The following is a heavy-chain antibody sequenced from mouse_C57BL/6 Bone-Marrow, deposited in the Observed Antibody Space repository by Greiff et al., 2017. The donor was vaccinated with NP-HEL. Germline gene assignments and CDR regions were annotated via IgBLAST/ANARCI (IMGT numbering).Heavy chain of an antibody. V-gene: IGHV1-55*01. Sequence: QVQLQQPGAELVKPGASVKMSCKASGYTFTSYWITWVKQRPGQGLEWIGDIYPGSGSTNYNEKFKSKATLTVDTSSSTAYMQLSSLTSEDSAVYYCARKDYDGSRADWYFDVWGKGTTVTVSS. CDR2: IYPGSGST. D-gene: IGHD1-1*01. CDR3: ARKDYDGSRADWYFDV. J-gene: IGHJ1*03. CDR1: GYTFTSYW.